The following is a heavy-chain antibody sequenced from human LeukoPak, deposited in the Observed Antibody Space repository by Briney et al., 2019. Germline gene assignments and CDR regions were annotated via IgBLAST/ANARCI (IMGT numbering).Heavy chain of an antibody. J-gene: IGHJ4*02. Sequence: GGSLRLSCAASGFTFSSYAMNWVRQAPGKGLEWVSAISGSGGSTYYADSVKGRFTISRDNSKNTLYLQMNSLRAEDTAVYYCARAVDDILTGYYFDYWGQGTLVTVSS. CDR1: GFTFSSYA. V-gene: IGHV3-23*01. CDR2: ISGSGGST. D-gene: IGHD3-9*01. CDR3: ARAVDDILTGYYFDY.